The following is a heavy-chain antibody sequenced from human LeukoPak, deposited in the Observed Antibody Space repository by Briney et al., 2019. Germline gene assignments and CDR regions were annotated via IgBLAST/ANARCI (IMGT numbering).Heavy chain of an antibody. CDR2: INHSGST. Sequence: PSETLSLTCAVYGGSFSGYYWSWVRQPPGKGLEWIGEINHSGSTNYNPSLKSRVTISVDTSKNQFSLKLSSVTAAATAVYYCARGRSSGWYYWGQGTLVTVSS. V-gene: IGHV4-34*01. CDR1: GGSFSGYY. D-gene: IGHD6-19*01. J-gene: IGHJ4*02. CDR3: ARGRSSGWYY.